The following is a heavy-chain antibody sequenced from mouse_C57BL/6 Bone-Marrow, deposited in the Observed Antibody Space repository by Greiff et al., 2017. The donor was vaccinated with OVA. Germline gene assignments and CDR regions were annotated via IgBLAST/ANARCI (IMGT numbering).Heavy chain of an antibody. J-gene: IGHJ3*01. Sequence: QVQLQQSGAELMKPGASVKLSCKATGYTFTGYWLEWVTQRPGHGLEWIGEILPGSGSTNYNEKFKGKATFPADPSYTTAYMQLSSLASEDAAIYYCARGGGDPAWLGDGGQGTRVTVAA. V-gene: IGHV1-9*01. CDR1: GYTFTGYW. D-gene: IGHD3-3*01. CDR3: ARGGGDPAWLGD. CDR2: ILPGSGST.